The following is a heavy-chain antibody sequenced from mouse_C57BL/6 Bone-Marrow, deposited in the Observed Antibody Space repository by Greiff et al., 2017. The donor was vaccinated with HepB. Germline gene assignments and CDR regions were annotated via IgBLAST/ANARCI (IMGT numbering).Heavy chain of an antibody. CDR2: IDPSDSYT. D-gene: IGHD1-1*01. Sequence: QVQLQQPGAELVMPGASVKLSCKASGYTFTSYWMHWVKQRPGQGLEWIGEIDPSDSYTNYNQKFKGKSTLTVDKSSSTAYMQLSSLTSEDSAVYYCARKSGGSRYFDYWGQGTTLTVSS. CDR3: ARKSGGSRYFDY. V-gene: IGHV1-69*01. J-gene: IGHJ2*01. CDR1: GYTFTSYW.